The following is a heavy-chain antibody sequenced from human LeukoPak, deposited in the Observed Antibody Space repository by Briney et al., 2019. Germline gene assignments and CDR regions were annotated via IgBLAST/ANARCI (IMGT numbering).Heavy chain of an antibody. J-gene: IGHJ4*02. CDR3: GRGAPFRGVES. CDR1: GGSFSGYY. V-gene: IGHV4-34*01. D-gene: IGHD3-16*01. Sequence: SETLSLTCAVYGGSFSGYYWSWIRQPPGKGLEWIGEINHSGSTNYNPSLKSRVTISVDTSKNQFSLKLSSVTAADTAVYYCGRGAPFRGVESWGQGTLVIVSS. CDR2: INHSGST.